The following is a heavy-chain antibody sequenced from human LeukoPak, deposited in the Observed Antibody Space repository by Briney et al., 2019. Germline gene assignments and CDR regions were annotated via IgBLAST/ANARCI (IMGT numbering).Heavy chain of an antibody. CDR2: FSGSGGST. D-gene: IGHD2-2*01. V-gene: IGHV3-23*01. CDR3: ARDWYHAIDY. J-gene: IGHJ4*02. CDR1: GFTFSSYA. Sequence: GGSLRLSCAASGFTFSSYAMSWVRQAPGKGLECISGFSGSGGSTYYADSVKGRFTIFRDNSKNTLYLQMNSLRAEDTVVYYCARDWYHAIDYWGQGALVTVSS.